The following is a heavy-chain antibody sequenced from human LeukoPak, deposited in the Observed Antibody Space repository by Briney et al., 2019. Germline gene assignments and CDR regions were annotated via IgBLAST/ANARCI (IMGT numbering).Heavy chain of an antibody. CDR1: GFTFSSYS. D-gene: IGHD3-9*01. CDR2: ISSSSSYI. J-gene: IGHJ4*02. Sequence: GGSLRLSCAASGFTFSSYSMNWVRQAPGKGLEWVSSISSSSSYIYYADSVKGRFTISRDNAKNSLYLQMNSLRAEDTAVYYCARSRGPFYDILTGYPWYFNYWDQGTLVTVSS. V-gene: IGHV3-21*01. CDR3: ARSRGPFYDILTGYPWYFNY.